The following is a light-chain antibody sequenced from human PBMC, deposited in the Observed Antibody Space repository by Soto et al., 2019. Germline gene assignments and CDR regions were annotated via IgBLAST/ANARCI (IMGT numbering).Light chain of an antibody. CDR1: SSDVGGYNY. CDR3: SSYTSSSTLLYV. V-gene: IGLV2-14*03. CDR2: DVS. Sequence: QSALTQPASVSGSPGQSITISCTGTSSDVGGYNYVSWYQHHPGKAPKLMIYDVSNRPSGVSNRFSGSKSGNTASLTISGLQAEDEAYYYCSSYTSSSTLLYVFGTGTKLTVL. J-gene: IGLJ1*01.